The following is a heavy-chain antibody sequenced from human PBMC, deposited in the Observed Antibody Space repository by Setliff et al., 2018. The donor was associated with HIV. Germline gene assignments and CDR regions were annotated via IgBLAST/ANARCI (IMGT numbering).Heavy chain of an antibody. CDR3: ASDVSYSVGPVAYDVLDI. J-gene: IGHJ3*02. CDR1: EFTLSRYD. D-gene: IGHD2-15*01. Sequence: PGGSLRLSCAASEFTLSRYDMNWVRQAPGKGLEWVANIKQDASEISYEDSLKGRFIISRDNAKNSLFLQMNSLGAEDTAMYYCASDVSYSVGPVAYDVLDIRGQGTMVTVSS. CDR2: IKQDASEI. V-gene: IGHV3-7*03.